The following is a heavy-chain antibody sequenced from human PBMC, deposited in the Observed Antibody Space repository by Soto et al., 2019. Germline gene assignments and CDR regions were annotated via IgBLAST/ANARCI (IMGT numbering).Heavy chain of an antibody. D-gene: IGHD1-26*01. J-gene: IGHJ4*01. Sequence: QTLSLTCAISGDSVSSNSAAWNCIRQSPSRGLEWLGRTYYRSKWYNDYAVSVKSRITINPDTSKNQFSLQLNSVTPEDTAVYCWARGAPYSGRIFDARGQGTLVTV. V-gene: IGHV6-1*01. CDR2: TYYRSKWYN. CDR3: ARGAPYSGRIFDA. CDR1: GDSVSSNSAA.